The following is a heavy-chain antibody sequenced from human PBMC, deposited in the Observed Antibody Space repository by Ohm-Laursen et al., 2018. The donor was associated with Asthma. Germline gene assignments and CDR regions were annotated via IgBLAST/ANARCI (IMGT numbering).Heavy chain of an antibody. D-gene: IGHD6-13*01. Sequence: SLRLSCAASGFTFTTYAMSWVRQAPVKGLEWASTISDSGGSTYYADSVKGRFTISRDNSKNTLYLQMNSLRAEDTAVYYCAKGGSSSWYEMDVWGQGTTVTVSS. CDR2: ISDSGGST. CDR1: GFTFTTYA. CDR3: AKGGSSSWYEMDV. J-gene: IGHJ6*02. V-gene: IGHV3-23*01.